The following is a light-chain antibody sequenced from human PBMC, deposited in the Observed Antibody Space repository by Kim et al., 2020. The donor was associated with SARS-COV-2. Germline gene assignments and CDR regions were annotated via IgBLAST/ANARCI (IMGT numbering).Light chain of an antibody. CDR2: QDS. CDR3: QAWDSSTAWV. V-gene: IGLV3-1*01. Sequence: VARGQTASMTCSVEKMWGKYAWWKRQKPGQSPVLVIYQDSKRPSGIPERFSGSNSGSTATLTVSGTQAMDDADDYWQAWDSSTAWVFGGGTQMTVL. CDR1: KMWGKY. J-gene: IGLJ3*02.